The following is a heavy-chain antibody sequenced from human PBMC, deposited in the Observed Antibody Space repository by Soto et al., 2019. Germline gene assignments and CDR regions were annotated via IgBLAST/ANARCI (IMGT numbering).Heavy chain of an antibody. V-gene: IGHV1-18*01. D-gene: IGHD3-16*02. CDR2: ISAYNGNT. CDR1: GYTFTSYG. Sequence: QVQLVQSGAEVKKPGASVKVSCKASGYTFTSYGISWVRQAPGQGLEWMGWISAYNGNTNYAQKLQGRVTMTTDTSASTAYMELRSLGSDATAVYDCRRGALPLGALSPNLWGQGTLVTVSS. CDR3: RRGALPLGALSPNL. J-gene: IGHJ4*02.